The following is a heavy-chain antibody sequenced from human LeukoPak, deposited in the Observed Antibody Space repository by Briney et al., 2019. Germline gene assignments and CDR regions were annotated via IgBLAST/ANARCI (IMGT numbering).Heavy chain of an antibody. Sequence: AGGSLRPSCAASGFTFSDYYMSWIRQAPGKGLEWVSYIGSNSRYTHYADSVKGRSTISRDNAKNSLYLQMNSLRAEDTAVHYCARESSFATVRYGMDVWGQGTTVTVSS. CDR2: IGSNSRYT. V-gene: IGHV3-11*05. CDR1: GFTFSDYY. J-gene: IGHJ6*02. D-gene: IGHD4-17*01. CDR3: ARESSFATVRYGMDV.